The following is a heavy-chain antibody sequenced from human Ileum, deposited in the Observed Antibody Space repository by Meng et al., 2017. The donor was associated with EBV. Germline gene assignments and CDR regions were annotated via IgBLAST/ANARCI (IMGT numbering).Heavy chain of an antibody. CDR1: GFTFSDYY. CDR3: ARENSGGFSGCDY. D-gene: IGHD5-12*01. CDR2: ITSSGHAV. V-gene: IGHV3-11*01. Sequence: GQLLESGGGLVKPGGSLGLSCAASGFTFSDYYMSWIRQVPGKGLEWLSYITSSGHAVEYADSVKGRFTISRDNAKNSLYLQMNSLRAEDTAVYYCARENSGGFSGCDYWGQGTLVTVSS. J-gene: IGHJ4*02.